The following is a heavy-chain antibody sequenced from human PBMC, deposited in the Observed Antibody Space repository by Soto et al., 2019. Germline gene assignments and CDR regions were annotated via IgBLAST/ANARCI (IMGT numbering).Heavy chain of an antibody. CDR3: AKGSPNHP. CDR1: GFTFSNYA. D-gene: IGHD3-10*01. V-gene: IGHV3-23*01. CDR2: ISWSAGRT. Sequence: PGGSLRLSCAASGFTFSNYAVNWVRQAPGKGLEWVSGISWSAGRTYYADSVKGRFTISRDNSKDTLYLQMNSLRAEDTAVYYCAKGSPNHPWGQGTLVTVSS. J-gene: IGHJ5*02.